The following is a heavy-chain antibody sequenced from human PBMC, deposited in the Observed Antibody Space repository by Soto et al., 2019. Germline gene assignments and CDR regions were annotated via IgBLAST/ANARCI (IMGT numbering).Heavy chain of an antibody. CDR1: GLAFSDRY. V-gene: IGHV3-72*01. CDR3: TTVTTVDYYFDY. J-gene: IGHJ4*02. D-gene: IGHD4-17*01. Sequence: GGSLRLSCAASGLAFSDRYMYWVRQAPGKGLEWVGRIRKKTSSYTTEYAASVKGRFIISRDDSTNSLYLQMSSLKTEDTAVYYCTTVTTVDYYFDYWGQGTLVTVSS. CDR2: IRKKTSSYTT.